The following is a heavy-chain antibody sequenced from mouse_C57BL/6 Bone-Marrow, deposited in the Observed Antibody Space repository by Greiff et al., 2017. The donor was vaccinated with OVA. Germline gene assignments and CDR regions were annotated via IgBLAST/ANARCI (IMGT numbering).Heavy chain of an antibody. CDR2: ISDGGSYT. D-gene: IGHD1-1*01. CDR1: GFTFSSYA. CDR3: ARDGSSLYYAMDY. Sequence: EVMLVESGGGLVKPGGSLKLSCAASGFTFSSYAMSWVRQTPEQRLEWVATISDGGSYTYYPDNVKGRFTISRDNAKNNLYLQMSHLKSEDTAMYYGARDGSSLYYAMDYWGQGTSVTVSS. V-gene: IGHV5-4*01. J-gene: IGHJ4*01.